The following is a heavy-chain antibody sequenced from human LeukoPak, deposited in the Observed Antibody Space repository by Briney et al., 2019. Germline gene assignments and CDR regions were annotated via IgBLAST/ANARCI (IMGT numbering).Heavy chain of an antibody. J-gene: IGHJ4*02. Sequence: GGSLRLSCAASGFSVSGNYMTWVRQVLGNGLEWLSVFHSGGNTDYAPSVKGRFTISRDNSRNTLYLQMNSLKVDDTGVYYCAGGFRFPYAFDHWGQGTLVTVTS. CDR1: GFSVSGNY. V-gene: IGHV3-53*01. D-gene: IGHD3-3*01. CDR2: FHSGGNT. CDR3: AGGFRFPYAFDH.